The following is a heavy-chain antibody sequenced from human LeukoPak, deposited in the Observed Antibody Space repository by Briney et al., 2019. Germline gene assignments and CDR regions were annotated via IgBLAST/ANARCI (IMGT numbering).Heavy chain of an antibody. J-gene: IGHJ4*02. CDR2: IYSGGST. CDR1: GFTVSSNY. D-gene: IGHD4-17*01. Sequence: GGSLRLSCAASGFTVSSNYMSWVRQAPGKGLEWVSVIYSGGSTYYADSVKGRFTISRDNSKNTLYLQMNSLRAEDTAVYYCARDSWSTVTFFFDYWGQGTLVTVSS. CDR3: ARDSWSTVTFFFDY. V-gene: IGHV3-66*01.